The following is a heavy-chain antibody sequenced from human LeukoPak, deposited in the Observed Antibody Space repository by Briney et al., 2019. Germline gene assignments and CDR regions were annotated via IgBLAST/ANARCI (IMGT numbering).Heavy chain of an antibody. D-gene: IGHD3-22*01. V-gene: IGHV1-69*05. J-gene: IGHJ4*02. CDR3: ARAKYYYDNRGYREMDY. CDR2: IIPIFGTA. Sequence: SVKVSCKASGGTFSSYAISWVRQALGQGLEWMGRIIPIFGTANYAQKFQGRVTITTDESTSTAYMELSSLRSEDTAVYYCARAKYYYDNRGYREMDYWGQGTLVTVSS. CDR1: GGTFSSYA.